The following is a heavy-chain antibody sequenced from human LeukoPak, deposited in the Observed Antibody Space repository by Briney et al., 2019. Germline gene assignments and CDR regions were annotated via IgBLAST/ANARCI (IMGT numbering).Heavy chain of an antibody. CDR3: AKDLSPVTFVMVVLDY. CDR2: IKQDGSEK. Sequence: GGSLRLSCAASGFTFSSYWMNWVRQAPGRGLEWVANIKQDGSEKYYVDSVKGRFTISRDNSKNTLYLQMNSLRAEDTAVYYCAKDLSPVTFVMVVLDYWGQGTLVTVSS. CDR1: GFTFSSYW. D-gene: IGHD4-11*01. V-gene: IGHV3-7*01. J-gene: IGHJ4*02.